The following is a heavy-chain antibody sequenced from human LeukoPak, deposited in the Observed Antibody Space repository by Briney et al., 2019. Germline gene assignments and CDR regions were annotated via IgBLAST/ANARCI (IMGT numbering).Heavy chain of an antibody. J-gene: IGHJ4*02. Sequence: SETLSLTCTVSGGSISSYYWSWIRQPPGKGLEWIGYIYYSGSTNYNPSLKSRVTISVDTSKNQFSLKLSSVTAADTAVYYCARGVVAAAGEVFDYWGQGTLVTVPS. D-gene: IGHD6-13*01. CDR3: ARGVVAAAGEVFDY. CDR1: GGSISSYY. V-gene: IGHV4-59*01. CDR2: IYYSGST.